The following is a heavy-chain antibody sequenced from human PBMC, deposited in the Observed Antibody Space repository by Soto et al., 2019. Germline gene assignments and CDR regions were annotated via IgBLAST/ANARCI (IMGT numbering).Heavy chain of an antibody. Sequence: HVNLVESGGGVVQPGGSLRLSCAASGFSFSGNSMHWVRQAPGKGLAWVALISKDGKNEYYTESVRGRFTISRDNSRNTMYLQMRNLRREDTAVFFCASGVIRGLGRDYWGQGTLVTVSS. V-gene: IGHV3-30*04. CDR1: GFSFSGNS. CDR3: ASGVIRGLGRDY. CDR2: ISKDGKNE. J-gene: IGHJ4*02. D-gene: IGHD3-10*01.